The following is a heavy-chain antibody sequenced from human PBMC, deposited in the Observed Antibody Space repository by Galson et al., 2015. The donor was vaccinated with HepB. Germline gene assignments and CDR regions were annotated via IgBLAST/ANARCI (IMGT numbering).Heavy chain of an antibody. CDR2: IHYTGIT. Sequence: SETLSLTCTVSSGSISPYYWNWIRQPPGKGLEWIGYIHYTGITNYNPSLESRVTISVDTSKSQFSLKLTSVTAADTAMYYCARIDDGLNGCCHFDFWGQGALVTVSS. D-gene: IGHD2-15*01. J-gene: IGHJ4*02. V-gene: IGHV4-59*01. CDR3: ARIDDGLNGCCHFDF. CDR1: SGSISPYY.